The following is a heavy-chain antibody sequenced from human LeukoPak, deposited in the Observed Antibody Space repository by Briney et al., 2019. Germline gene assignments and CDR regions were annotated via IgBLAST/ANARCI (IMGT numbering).Heavy chain of an antibody. J-gene: IGHJ4*02. CDR2: ISTDGKST. V-gene: IGHV3-74*01. CDR1: GFTFSDYW. CDR3: ARDYGAADY. D-gene: IGHD4-17*01. Sequence: GGSLRLSCAASGFTFSDYWMLWVRHAPGKGLMWVSLISTDGKSTRYAESVKGRFTISRDNAKNALYLQMDILRVEDTAVYYCARDYGAADYWGQGTLVTVSS.